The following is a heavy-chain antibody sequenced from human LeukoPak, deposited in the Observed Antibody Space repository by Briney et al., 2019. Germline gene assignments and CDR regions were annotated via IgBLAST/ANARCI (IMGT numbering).Heavy chain of an antibody. V-gene: IGHV3-23*01. J-gene: IGHJ4*02. CDR3: AKDHSPYSGYDFVVRY. Sequence: PGGSLRLSCAASGFTFSSYAMSWVRQAPGKGLEWVSAISGSGGSTYYADSVKGRFTISRDNSKNTLYLQMNSLRAEDTAVYYCAKDHSPYSGYDFVVRYWGQGTLVTVSS. D-gene: IGHD5-12*01. CDR2: ISGSGGST. CDR1: GFTFSSYA.